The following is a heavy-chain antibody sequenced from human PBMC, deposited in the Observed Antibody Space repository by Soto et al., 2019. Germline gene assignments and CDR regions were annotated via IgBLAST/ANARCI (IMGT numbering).Heavy chain of an antibody. J-gene: IGHJ4*02. CDR2: ISYDGREK. CDR1: GFTFSSFG. CDR3: AKSHLYIWNYHIAS. Sequence: QVQLAESGGGVVQPGRSLRLSCGASGFTFSSFGMHWVRQAPGKGLEWVAVISYDGREKSYGESVKGRSTISRDNSMDTFYLQMKSLRPEDSALYYCAKSHLYIWNYHIASWGQGTLVAVSS. D-gene: IGHD1-7*01. V-gene: IGHV3-30*18.